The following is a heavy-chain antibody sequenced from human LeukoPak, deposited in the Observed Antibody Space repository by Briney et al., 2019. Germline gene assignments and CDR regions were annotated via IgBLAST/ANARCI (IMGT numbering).Heavy chain of an antibody. V-gene: IGHV3-30*18. CDR3: AKHPSQVFGGGSYFED. CDR2: ISYDGSNK. Sequence: GGSLRLSCAASGFTFSSYGMHWVRQAPGKGLEWVAVISYDGSNKYYADSVKGRFTISRDNSKNSLYLQMNSLTAEDTAVYYCAKHPSQVFGGGSYFEDWGQGTLVTVSS. CDR1: GFTFSSYG. J-gene: IGHJ4*02. D-gene: IGHD3-16*01.